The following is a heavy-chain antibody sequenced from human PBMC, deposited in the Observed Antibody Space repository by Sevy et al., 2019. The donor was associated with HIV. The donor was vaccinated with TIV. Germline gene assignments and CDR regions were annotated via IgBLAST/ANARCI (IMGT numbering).Heavy chain of an antibody. V-gene: IGHV5-51*01. CDR2: IYPGDSDP. CDR3: ARSYYYDSFNWFDP. CDR1: GYSFTSYW. J-gene: IGHJ5*02. D-gene: IGHD3-22*01. Sequence: GESLKISCKGSGYSFTSYWIGWVRQMPGKGLEWMGIIYPGDSDPSYSPSFQGQVTISADRCISTAYLQWSSLKASDTAMYYCARSYYYDSFNWFDPWGQGTLVTVSS.